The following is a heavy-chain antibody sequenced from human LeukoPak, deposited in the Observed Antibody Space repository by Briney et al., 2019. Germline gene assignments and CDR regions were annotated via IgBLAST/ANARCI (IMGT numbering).Heavy chain of an antibody. J-gene: IGHJ4*02. Sequence: GGSLRLSCAASGFTFSSYSMNWVRQAPGKGLEWVSSISSSSSYIYYADSVKGRFAISRDNAKNSLYLQMNSLRAEDTAVYYCARESGARTFDYWGQGTLVTVSS. V-gene: IGHV3-21*01. CDR3: ARESGARTFDY. CDR1: GFTFSSYS. CDR2: ISSSSSYI. D-gene: IGHD1-26*01.